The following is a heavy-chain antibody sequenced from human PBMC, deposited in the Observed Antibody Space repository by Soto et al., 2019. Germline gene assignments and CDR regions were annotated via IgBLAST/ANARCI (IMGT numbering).Heavy chain of an antibody. CDR1: GFTFSSYT. J-gene: IGHJ4*02. V-gene: IGHV3-33*01. CDR2: IWHDGSNK. CDR3: ARGAYYYDSSGLSY. Sequence: PGGSLRLSCAASGFTFSSYTMHWVRQTPGKGLEWLAVIWHDGSNKYYADSVKGRFTISRDNSKNTLYLQMNSLRAEDTAMYYCARGAYYYDSSGLSYWGQGTLVTVSS. D-gene: IGHD3-22*01.